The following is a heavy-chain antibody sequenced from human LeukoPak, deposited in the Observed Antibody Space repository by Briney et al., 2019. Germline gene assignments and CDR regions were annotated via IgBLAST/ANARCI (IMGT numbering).Heavy chain of an antibody. Sequence: ASVKVSCKASGYTFTSYYMHWVRQAPGQGLECMGMINPSGGSTSYAQKFQGRVTMTRDTSTSTVYMELSSLRSEDTAVYYCARRETYDFWSGQTRGAFDIWGQGTMVTVSS. CDR1: GYTFTSYY. CDR3: ARRETYDFWSGQTRGAFDI. V-gene: IGHV1-46*03. CDR2: INPSGGST. D-gene: IGHD3-3*01. J-gene: IGHJ3*02.